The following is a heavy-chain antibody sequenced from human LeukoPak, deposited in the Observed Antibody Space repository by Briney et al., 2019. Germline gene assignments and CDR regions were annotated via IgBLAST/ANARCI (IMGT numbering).Heavy chain of an antibody. CDR3: ARGEYYDSSGEKKNWFGP. D-gene: IGHD3-10*01. V-gene: IGHV4-34*01. Sequence: SETLSLTCAVYGASFSGFHWSWIRQPPGKGLEWIGKIDHSGRTNYNPSLKSRVTMSVDTSKDQFSLKLTSVTAADTAVYYCARGEYYDSSGEKKNWFGPWGQGTLVTVSP. CDR2: IDHSGRT. J-gene: IGHJ5*02. CDR1: GASFSGFH.